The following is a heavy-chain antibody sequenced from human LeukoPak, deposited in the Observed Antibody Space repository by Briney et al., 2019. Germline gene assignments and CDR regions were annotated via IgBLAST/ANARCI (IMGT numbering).Heavy chain of an antibody. J-gene: IGHJ6*02. CDR2: VNPNSANT. D-gene: IGHD6-13*01. V-gene: IGHV1-8*01. Sequence: ASVKVSCKASGYTFTSYDINWVRQATGQGLEWMGWVNPNSANTGYTQKFQGRVTMTSDTSITTAYMELHSLRSEDTAVYYCVRAAAGLYYYNGMDVWGQGTTVTVSS. CDR1: GYTFTSYD. CDR3: VRAAAGLYYYNGMDV.